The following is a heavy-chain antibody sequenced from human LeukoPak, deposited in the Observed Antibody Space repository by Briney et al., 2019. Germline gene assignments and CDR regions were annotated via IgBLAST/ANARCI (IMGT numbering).Heavy chain of an antibody. J-gene: IGHJ4*02. CDR1: GFTFSSYA. CDR2: ISGGSRNI. V-gene: IGHV3-23*01. Sequence: GGSLRLSCAASGFTFSSYAMNWVRQAPGKGLERVSSISGGSRNIRYADSVKGRFTTSRDNSQNTLYLQMNSLRAEDTAVYYCAKDARRTSGWYFFDYWGQGTLVTVSS. CDR3: AKDARRTSGWYFFDY. D-gene: IGHD6-19*01.